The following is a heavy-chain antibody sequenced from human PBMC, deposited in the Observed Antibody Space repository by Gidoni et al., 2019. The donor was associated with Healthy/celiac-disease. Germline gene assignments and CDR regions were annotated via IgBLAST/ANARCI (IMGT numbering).Heavy chain of an antibody. J-gene: IGHJ4*02. V-gene: IGHV3-11*05. D-gene: IGHD6-13*01. CDR1: GFTFSDYY. Sequence: QVQLVESGGGLVKPGGSLRIYGAASGFTFSDYYMSWIRHAPGAGLAWVSYIMSSSSYTNYADSVKGRFTISRDNAKNALYLQMNSLRAEDTAVYYCARGHSNNNFDYWGQGTLVTVSS. CDR2: IMSSSSYT. CDR3: ARGHSNNNFDY.